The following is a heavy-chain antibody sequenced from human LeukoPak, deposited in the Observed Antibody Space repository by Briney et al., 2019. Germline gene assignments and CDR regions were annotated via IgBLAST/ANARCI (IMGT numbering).Heavy chain of an antibody. V-gene: IGHV3-48*03. Sequence: GGSLRLSCAASGFTFSSYEMNWVRQAPGKGLEWVSYISSSGSTTYYADSVKGRFTISRDNAKNSLYLQMNSLRAEDTAVYYCAREGSRYFDYWGQGILVTVSS. CDR1: GFTFSSYE. CDR3: AREGSRYFDY. CDR2: ISSSGSTT. J-gene: IGHJ4*02.